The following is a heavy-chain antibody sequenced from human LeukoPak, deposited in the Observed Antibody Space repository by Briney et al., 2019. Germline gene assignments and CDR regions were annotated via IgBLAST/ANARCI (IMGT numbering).Heavy chain of an antibody. CDR3: VRDYESSGYFDY. CDR1: GYTFTRYY. V-gene: IGHV1-46*01. CDR2: INSSSGGT. Sequence: ASVKVSCKASGYTFTRYYMQWVRQAPGQGLEWMGIINSSSGGTRYAQKFQGRVTMTRDTSTGTLYMELSSLRSEDTAMYYCVRDYESSGYFDYWGQGTLVTVSS. D-gene: IGHD3-22*01. J-gene: IGHJ4*02.